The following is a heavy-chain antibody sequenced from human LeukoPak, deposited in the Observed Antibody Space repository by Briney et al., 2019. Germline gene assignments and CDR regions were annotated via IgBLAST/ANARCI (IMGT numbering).Heavy chain of an antibody. CDR1: GFTFSDYA. CDR3: AKYSDYGRHGDWFDP. D-gene: IGHD4-17*01. CDR2: VSYDGRNK. V-gene: IGHV3-30*18. Sequence: PGRSLRLSCAASGFTFSDYAMHWVRQAPGKGLEWVAVVSYDGRNKYYADSVKGRFTISRDNSKSTVYLEMSSLRAEDTALYYCAKYSDYGRHGDWFDPWGQGTPVTVSS. J-gene: IGHJ5*02.